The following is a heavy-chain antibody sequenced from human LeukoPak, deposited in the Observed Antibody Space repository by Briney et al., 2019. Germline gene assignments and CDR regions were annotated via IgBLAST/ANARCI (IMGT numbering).Heavy chain of an antibody. CDR3: ARGVAASLHGL. J-gene: IGHJ4*02. CDR2: IYYSGST. V-gene: IGHV4-59*01. Sequence: SETLSLTCTVSGGPISGYYYSWIRQPPGKGLEWIGYIYYSGSTNYNPSLKSRVAISVDTSKKQFSLKLSSVTAADTALYYCARGVAASLHGLWGQGTLVTVSS. CDR1: GGPISGYY. D-gene: IGHD6-13*01.